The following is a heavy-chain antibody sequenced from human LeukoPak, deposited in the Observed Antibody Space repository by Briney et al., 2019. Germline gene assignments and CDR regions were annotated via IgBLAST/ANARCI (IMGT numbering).Heavy chain of an antibody. J-gene: IGHJ4*02. Sequence: GGSLRLSCATSGFTFDEYAMHWVRQAPGKGLVWVSGISWNSDTIAYAGSVKGRFTISRDNAKNSLYLQMNSLRAEDTALYYCAKDRDYGDLGVGFDFWGQGTLVTVSS. D-gene: IGHD4-17*01. CDR3: AKDRDYGDLGVGFDF. V-gene: IGHV3-9*01. CDR1: GFTFDEYA. CDR2: ISWNSDTI.